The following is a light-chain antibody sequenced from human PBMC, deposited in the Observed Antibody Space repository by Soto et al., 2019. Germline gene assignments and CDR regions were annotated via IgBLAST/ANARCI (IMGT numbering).Light chain of an antibody. CDR3: YSYTRSRTLV. CDR1: SSDVGGYNY. CDR2: EVS. Sequence: QSVLTQPASVSGSPGQTVTISCTGTSSDVGGYNYVSWYQQHPGKVPKLLIYEVSNRPSGVSTRFSGSKSGNTASLTISGLQAEDEADYYCYSYTRSRTLVFGGGTQLTVL. V-gene: IGLV2-14*03. J-gene: IGLJ3*02.